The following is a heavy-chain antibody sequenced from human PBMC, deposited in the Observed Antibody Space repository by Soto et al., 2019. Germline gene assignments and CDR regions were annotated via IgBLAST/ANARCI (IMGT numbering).Heavy chain of an antibody. Sequence: GGFLRLSCAASGFTFSIYALSWVRQAPGKGLEWVSAISGSGDTTYYADSVKGRFTISRDNSKNTLYLQMNSLRAEDTAVYYCAKSHYDFWSLFDYWGQGTLVTVSS. D-gene: IGHD3-3*01. CDR2: ISGSGDTT. CDR3: AKSHYDFWSLFDY. CDR1: GFTFSIYA. V-gene: IGHV3-23*01. J-gene: IGHJ4*02.